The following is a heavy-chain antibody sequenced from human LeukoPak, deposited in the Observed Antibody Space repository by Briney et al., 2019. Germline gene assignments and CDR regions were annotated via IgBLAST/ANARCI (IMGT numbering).Heavy chain of an antibody. CDR1: GFTFSSYA. CDR2: ISYDGSNK. V-gene: IGHV3-30*04. D-gene: IGHD6-13*01. J-gene: IGHJ6*02. Sequence: PGGSLRLSCAASGFTFSSYAIHWVRQAPGRGLEWVAIISYDGSNKYYADSVKGRFTISRDNSKNTLYLQMNSLRAEDTAVYYCARDRIAAAVYYYGMDVWGQGTTVTVSS. CDR3: ARDRIAAAVYYYGMDV.